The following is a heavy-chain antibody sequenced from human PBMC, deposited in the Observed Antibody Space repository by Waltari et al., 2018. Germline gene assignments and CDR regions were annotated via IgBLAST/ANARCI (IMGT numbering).Heavy chain of an antibody. CDR1: GGSFRGYY. V-gene: IGHV4-34*02. D-gene: IGHD2-8*02. Sequence: QVQLQQWGAGLLQPSETLSLPCAVYGGSFRGYYWGWVRPPPGKGLEWIGEINHNGNINRNPSLRSRVTMLVDTSKSQLSLKINSVTAADTAVYYCVRLEDCTGPGGNCYSGDSFAMDVWGQGTTVTVSS. CDR3: VRLEDCTGPGGNCYSGDSFAMDV. CDR2: INHNGNI. J-gene: IGHJ6*02.